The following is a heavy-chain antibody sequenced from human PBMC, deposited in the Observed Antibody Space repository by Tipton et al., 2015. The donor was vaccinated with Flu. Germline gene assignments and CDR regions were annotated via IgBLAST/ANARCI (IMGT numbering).Heavy chain of an antibody. V-gene: IGHV4-59*01. Sequence: LRLSCSVSGGSITNYYWSWIRQPPGKGLEWIGYIYSSGSTTYNPSLKSRVSMSADTSMNQFSLRLTSMTAADTAIYYCARVLAGHFGEGYFFDYWGQGALVTVSS. CDR2: IYSSGST. CDR3: ARVLAGHFGEGYFFDY. CDR1: GGSITNYY. J-gene: IGHJ4*02. D-gene: IGHD3-10*01.